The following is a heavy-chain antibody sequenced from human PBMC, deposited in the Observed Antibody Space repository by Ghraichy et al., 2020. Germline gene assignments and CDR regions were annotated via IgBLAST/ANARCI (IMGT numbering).Heavy chain of an antibody. D-gene: IGHD2-21*02. J-gene: IGHJ4*02. CDR3: ARSWRCGGDCYSHFDY. CDR1: GGSFSGYY. CDR2: INHSGST. Sequence: SQTLSLTCAVYGGSFSGYYWSWIRQPPGKGLEWIGEINHSGSTNYNPSLKSRVTISVDTSKNQFSLKLSSVTAADTAVYYCARSWRCGGDCYSHFDYWGQGTLVTVSS. V-gene: IGHV4-34*01.